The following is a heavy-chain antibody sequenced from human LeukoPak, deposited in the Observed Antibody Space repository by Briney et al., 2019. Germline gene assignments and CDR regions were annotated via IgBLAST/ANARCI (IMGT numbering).Heavy chain of an antibody. V-gene: IGHV3-7*01. D-gene: IGHD3-16*01. Sequence: GGSLRLSCAASGFTFTNYWMTWVRQAPGKGLEWVANMKQDGREKYYVDSVKGRFTVSRDNDKNSLYLQMDSLRDEDTAVYYCARGGGSGRWGSAFDMWGQGTMVTVSP. CDR1: GFTFTNYW. J-gene: IGHJ3*02. CDR2: MKQDGREK. CDR3: ARGGGSGRWGSAFDM.